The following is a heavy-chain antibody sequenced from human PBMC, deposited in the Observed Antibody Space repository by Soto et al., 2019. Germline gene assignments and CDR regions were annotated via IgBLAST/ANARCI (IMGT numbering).Heavy chain of an antibody. D-gene: IGHD3-3*01. CDR2: INHSGST. CDR1: GGSFSGYY. CDR3: AKKSGYYPIIYNWFDP. Sequence: PSETLSLTCAVYGGSFSGYYWSWIRQPPGKGLEWIGEINHSGSTNYNPSLKSRVTISVDTSKNQFSLKLSSVTAADTAVYYCAKKSGYYPIIYNWFDPWGQGTLVTVSS. J-gene: IGHJ5*02. V-gene: IGHV4-34*01.